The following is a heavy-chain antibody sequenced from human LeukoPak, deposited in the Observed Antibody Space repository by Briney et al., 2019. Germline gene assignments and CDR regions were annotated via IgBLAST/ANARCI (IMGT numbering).Heavy chain of an antibody. CDR2: IIENGGET. V-gene: IGHV3-23*01. CDR3: AKDYEYNSDTWYFH. D-gene: IGHD6-6*01. Sequence: GGSLRLSCAASGFTFNKFAMSWVRQAPGKGLEWVSGIIENGGETYYADSVRGRFTISRDNSKNTLYLQMNSLRAEDTAVYYCAKDYEYNSDTWYFHWGRGTLVSVSS. J-gene: IGHJ4*02. CDR1: GFTFNKFA.